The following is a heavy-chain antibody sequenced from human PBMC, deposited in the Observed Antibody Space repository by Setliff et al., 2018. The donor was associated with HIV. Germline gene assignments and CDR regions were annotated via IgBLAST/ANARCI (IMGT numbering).Heavy chain of an antibody. D-gene: IGHD3-16*02. Sequence: SETLSLTCTVSGGSISSYSWSWIRQPPGKGLEWIGYIYTSGGTYYNPSLKSRVTISVDTSKNQFSLKLSSVTAADTAVYYCARGYPVSYYYYMDVWGKGTTVTVSS. CDR2: IYTSGGT. J-gene: IGHJ6*03. CDR3: ARGYPVSYYYYMDV. CDR1: GGSISSYS. V-gene: IGHV4-4*08.